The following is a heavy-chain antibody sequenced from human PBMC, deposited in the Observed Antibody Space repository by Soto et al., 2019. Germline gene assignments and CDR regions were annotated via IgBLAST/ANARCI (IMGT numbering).Heavy chain of an antibody. CDR1: GGTFSSYA. CDR3: ARVYSSSWYYFDY. Sequence: SGKVSCKASGGTFSSYAISWVRQAPGQGLEWMGGIIPIFGTANYAQKFQGRVTITADKSTSTAYMGLSSLRSGDTAVYYCARVYSSSWYYFDYWGQGTLVTVSS. J-gene: IGHJ4*02. V-gene: IGHV1-69*06. CDR2: IIPIFGTA. D-gene: IGHD6-13*01.